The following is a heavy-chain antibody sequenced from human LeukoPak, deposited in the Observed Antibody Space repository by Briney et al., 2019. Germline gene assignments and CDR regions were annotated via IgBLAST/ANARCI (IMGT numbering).Heavy chain of an antibody. CDR2: IIPIFGTA. CDR3: ARDYGDYYYYMDV. D-gene: IGHD4-17*01. CDR1: GGTISSYA. Sequence: ASVKVSCKASGGTISSYAISWVRQAPGQGLEWMGGIIPIFGTANYAQKFQGRVTITADESTSTAYMELSSLRSEDTAVYYCARDYGDYYYYMDVWGKGTTVTISS. J-gene: IGHJ6*03. V-gene: IGHV1-69*13.